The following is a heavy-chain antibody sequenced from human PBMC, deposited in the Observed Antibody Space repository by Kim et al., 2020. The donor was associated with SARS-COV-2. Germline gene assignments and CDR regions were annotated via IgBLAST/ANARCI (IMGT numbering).Heavy chain of an antibody. J-gene: IGHJ4*02. CDR3: ARKIVDTAMAFDY. Sequence: NPSLKGRVTISVDTSKNQFSLKLSSVTAADTAVYYCARKIVDTAMAFDYWGQGTLVTVSS. V-gene: IGHV4-31*02. D-gene: IGHD5-18*01.